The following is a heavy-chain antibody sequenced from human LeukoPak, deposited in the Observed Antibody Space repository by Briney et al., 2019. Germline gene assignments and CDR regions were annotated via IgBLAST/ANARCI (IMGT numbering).Heavy chain of an antibody. Sequence: GGSLRLSCAASGFTFSSYWMSWVRQAPGKGLEWVANIKQDGSEKYYVDSVKGRFTISRDNAKNSLYLQMNSLRAKDTAVYYCARVTARKGGAGYFDYWGQGTLVTVSS. CDR3: ARVTARKGGAGYFDY. CDR1: GFTFSSYW. V-gene: IGHV3-7*01. CDR2: IKQDGSEK. D-gene: IGHD1-26*01. J-gene: IGHJ4*02.